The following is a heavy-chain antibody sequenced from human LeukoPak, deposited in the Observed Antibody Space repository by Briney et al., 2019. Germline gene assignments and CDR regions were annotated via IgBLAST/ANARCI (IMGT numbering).Heavy chain of an antibody. Sequence: PGGSLRLSCAASVFSFSNNAMSWVRQAPGKGLEWVSASGSDGGTYYADSVKGRFTISRDNSKNTLYLQMNSLRAEDTAVYYCAKDLLNWEFDYWGQGTLVTVSS. J-gene: IGHJ4*02. D-gene: IGHD7-27*01. CDR2: SGSDGGT. V-gene: IGHV3-23*01. CDR1: VFSFSNNA. CDR3: AKDLLNWEFDY.